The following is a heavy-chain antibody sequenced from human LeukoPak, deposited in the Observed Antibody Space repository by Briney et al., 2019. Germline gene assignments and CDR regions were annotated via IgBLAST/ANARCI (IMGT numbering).Heavy chain of an antibody. J-gene: IGHJ6*03. Sequence: ASVKVSCKASGYTFTNYHIHWVRQAPGQGLEWMGIINPSGGSTSYAQKFQGRVTMTRDTSTSTVYMDLSSLRSEDTAVYYCARAPESGIFRPTYMDVWGKGTTVTVSS. CDR3: ARAPESGIFRPTYMDV. D-gene: IGHD3-3*01. CDR2: INPSGGST. V-gene: IGHV1-46*01. CDR1: GYTFTNYH.